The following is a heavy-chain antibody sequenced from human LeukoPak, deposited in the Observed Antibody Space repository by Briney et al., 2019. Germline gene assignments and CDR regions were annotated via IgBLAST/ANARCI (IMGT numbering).Heavy chain of an antibody. V-gene: IGHV4-28*01. J-gene: IGHJ4*02. Sequence: SETLSLTCAVSGYSITSSSWWGWIRQPPGKGLEWIGYIYHGGTTYYNPSLQSRVTMSVDTSKNQFSLKLSSVTAVDTAVYYCARKENVYYYFDYWGQGTLVTVSS. D-gene: IGHD3-10*01. CDR1: GYSITSSSW. CDR3: ARKENVYYYFDY. CDR2: IYHGGTT.